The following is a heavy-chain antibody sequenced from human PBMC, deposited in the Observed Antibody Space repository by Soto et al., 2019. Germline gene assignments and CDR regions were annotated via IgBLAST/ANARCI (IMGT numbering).Heavy chain of an antibody. CDR2: IWYDGSNK. V-gene: IGHV3-33*01. CDR1: GFTFSSYG. CDR3: AREEYDYVWGSYRYAFDY. D-gene: IGHD3-16*02. Sequence: QVQLVESGGGVVQPGRSLRLSCAASGFTFSSYGMHWVRQAPGKGLEWVAVIWYDGSNKYYADSVKGRFTISRDNSKNTLYLQMISLRAEDTAVYYCAREEYDYVWGSYRYAFDYWGQGTLVTVSS. J-gene: IGHJ4*02.